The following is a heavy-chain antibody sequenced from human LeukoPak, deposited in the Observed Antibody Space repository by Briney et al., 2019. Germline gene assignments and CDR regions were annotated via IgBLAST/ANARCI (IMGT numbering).Heavy chain of an antibody. CDR1: GYTFNSYD. CDR2: MNPNSGNT. J-gene: IGHJ6*03. V-gene: IGHV1-8*03. Sequence: GASVKVSCKASGYTFNSYDINWVRQAPGQGLEWMGWMNPNSGNTGYPQKFQGRVTITRNTSISTAYMELSSRRSEDTAVYYCARGRSPSGVATSYYMDVWGKGTTVTVSS. CDR3: ARGRSPSGVATSYYMDV. D-gene: IGHD2-8*01.